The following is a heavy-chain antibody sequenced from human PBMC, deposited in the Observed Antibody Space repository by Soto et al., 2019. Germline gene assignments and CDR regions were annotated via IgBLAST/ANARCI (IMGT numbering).Heavy chain of an antibody. D-gene: IGHD2-8*01. CDR1: GFTFTSSA. CDR3: AADHGVKPLVFYYYGMDV. CDR2: IVVGSGNT. J-gene: IGHJ6*02. Sequence: ASVKVSCKASGFTFTSSAVQWVRQARGQRLEWIGWIVVGSGNTNYAQKFQERVTITRDMSTSTAYMELSSLRSEDTAVYYCAADHGVKPLVFYYYGMDVWGQGTTVTVSS. V-gene: IGHV1-58*01.